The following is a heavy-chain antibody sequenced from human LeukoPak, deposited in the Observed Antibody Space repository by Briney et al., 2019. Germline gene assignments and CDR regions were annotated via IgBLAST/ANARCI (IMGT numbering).Heavy chain of an antibody. J-gene: IGHJ4*02. Sequence: GKSLRLSCAASGFTFTRYDMHWVRQAPGKGLEWVAVVSNDETSKDYGNSAKGRFTIARDNSKNTLYLQMNSLRDEDTAVYYCARDRAAADWGQGTLVTVSS. V-gene: IGHV3-30*04. CDR2: VSNDETSK. D-gene: IGHD6-13*01. CDR1: GFTFTRYD. CDR3: ARDRAAAD.